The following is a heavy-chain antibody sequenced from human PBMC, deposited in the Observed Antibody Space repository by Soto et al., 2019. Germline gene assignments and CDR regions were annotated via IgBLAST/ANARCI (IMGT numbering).Heavy chain of an antibody. J-gene: IGHJ4*02. CDR2: IWYDGSNK. CDR3: ARRLPGIDY. CDR1: GFTFSSYG. Sequence: QVQLVESGGGVVQPGRSLRLSCAASGFTFSSYGMHWVRQAPGKGLEWVAVIWYDGSNKYYADSVKGRFTISRDNSKNTLYLQINSLRAEDTAVYYCARRLPGIDYWGQGTLVTVSS. D-gene: IGHD3-9*01. V-gene: IGHV3-33*01.